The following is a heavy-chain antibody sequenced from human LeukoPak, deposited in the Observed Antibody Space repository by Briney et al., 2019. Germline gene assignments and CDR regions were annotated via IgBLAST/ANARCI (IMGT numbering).Heavy chain of an antibody. CDR1: GYTFTSYG. Sequence: ASVKVSCKASGYTFTSYGISWVRQAPGEALEWKGWISAYNGNTNYAQKLQGRVTMTTDTSTSTAYMELRSLRSDDTAVYYCARSQGGYYYDSSGYCHFDYWGQGTLVTVSS. CDR2: ISAYNGNT. CDR3: ARSQGGYYYDSSGYCHFDY. D-gene: IGHD3-22*01. V-gene: IGHV1-18*01. J-gene: IGHJ4*02.